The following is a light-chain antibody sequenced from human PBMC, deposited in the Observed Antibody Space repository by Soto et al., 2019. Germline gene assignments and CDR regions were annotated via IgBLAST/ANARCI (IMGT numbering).Light chain of an antibody. CDR1: QSLSSY. J-gene: IGKJ2*01. Sequence: EIVLTQSPGTLSLSPGERATLSCRASQSLSSYLAWYQQKPGQAPRLLIYAASSRATGIPDRFSGSGSGTDFTLTISRLEREDFAVYYCQHYGSSARTFGQGTKLEIK. V-gene: IGKV3-20*01. CDR3: QHYGSSART. CDR2: AAS.